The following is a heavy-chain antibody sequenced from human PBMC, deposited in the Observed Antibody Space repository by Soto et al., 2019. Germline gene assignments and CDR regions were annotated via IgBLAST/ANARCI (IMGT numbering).Heavy chain of an antibody. Sequence: GGSLRLSCAASGFTFSSYSMNWVRQAPGKGLEWVSYISSSSSTIYYADSVKGRFTISRDNAKNSLYLQMNSLRAEDTAVYYCAIITGIGGLYAFDIWGQGTMVTVSS. CDR2: ISSSSSTI. CDR3: AIITGIGGLYAFDI. J-gene: IGHJ3*02. CDR1: GFTFSSYS. D-gene: IGHD1-20*01. V-gene: IGHV3-48*01.